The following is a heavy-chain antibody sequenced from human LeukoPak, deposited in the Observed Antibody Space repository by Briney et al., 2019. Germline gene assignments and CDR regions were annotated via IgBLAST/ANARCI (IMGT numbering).Heavy chain of an antibody. Sequence: GGTLRLSCTSSGFTFSDYGMAWVRQAPGKGLEWVSAISGSGGTTYYADSVKGRFTISRDNSKNTLYLQMNSLRAEDTAVYYCAKGSYDSSGYYQYYFDYWGQGTLVTVSS. CDR1: GFTFSDYG. D-gene: IGHD3-22*01. CDR3: AKGSYDSSGYYQYYFDY. J-gene: IGHJ4*02. V-gene: IGHV3-23*01. CDR2: ISGSGGTT.